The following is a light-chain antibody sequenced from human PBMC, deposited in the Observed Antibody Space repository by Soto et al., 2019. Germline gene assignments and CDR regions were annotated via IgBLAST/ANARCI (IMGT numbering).Light chain of an antibody. Sequence: DIQMTQSPSSLSASVGDRVTITCRASQSINSYLHWYQKKPGKAPKLLIYSASSLQSGVPSRFSGSGSGTDFTLTISSLQPEDFATYYCQQSYNTPWTFGQGTKVEIK. V-gene: IGKV1-39*01. CDR2: SAS. J-gene: IGKJ1*01. CDR3: QQSYNTPWT. CDR1: QSINSY.